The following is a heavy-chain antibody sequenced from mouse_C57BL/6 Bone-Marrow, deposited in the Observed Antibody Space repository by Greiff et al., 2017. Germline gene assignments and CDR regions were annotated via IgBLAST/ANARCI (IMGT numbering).Heavy chain of an antibody. Sequence: QVQLKESGAELVRPGTSVKVSCKASGYAFTNYLIEWVKQRPGQGLEWIGVINPGSGGTNYNEKFKGKATLNADKSSSTAYMQLSSLTSEDSAVYFCARSGLWGSFDYWGQGTTLTVFS. CDR1: GYAFTNYL. J-gene: IGHJ2*01. D-gene: IGHD3-1*01. V-gene: IGHV1-54*01. CDR2: INPGSGGT. CDR3: ARSGLWGSFDY.